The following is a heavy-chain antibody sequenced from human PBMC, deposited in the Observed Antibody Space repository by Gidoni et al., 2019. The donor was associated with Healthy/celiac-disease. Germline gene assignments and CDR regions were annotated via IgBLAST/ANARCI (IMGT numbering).Heavy chain of an antibody. J-gene: IGHJ4*02. CDR3: VKDKGYYYDSSGQHFDY. CDR2: ISWNSGSI. CDR1: GFTFDNYA. Sequence: EVQLVESGGGLVQPGRSLKLSCTASGFTFDNYAMHWVRQAPGKGLGWVSGISWNSGSIGYADSVKGRFTISRDNAKNSLFLQMNSLRAEDTAVYYCVKDKGYYYDSSGQHFDYWGQGTLVTVSS. D-gene: IGHD3-22*01. V-gene: IGHV3-9*01.